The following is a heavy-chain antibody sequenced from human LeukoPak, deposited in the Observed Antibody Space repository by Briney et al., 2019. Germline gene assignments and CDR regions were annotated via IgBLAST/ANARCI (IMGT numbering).Heavy chain of an antibody. J-gene: IGHJ6*02. Sequence: GSLRLSCAASGFTFSSYAMRWVRQAPGKGLEWVAVISYDGSNKYYADSVKGRFTISRDNSKNTLYLQMNSLRAEDTAVYYCARDGPRRKYGMDVWGQGTTVTVSS. CDR2: ISYDGSNK. D-gene: IGHD6-6*01. CDR1: GFTFSSYA. V-gene: IGHV3-30-3*01. CDR3: ARDGPRRKYGMDV.